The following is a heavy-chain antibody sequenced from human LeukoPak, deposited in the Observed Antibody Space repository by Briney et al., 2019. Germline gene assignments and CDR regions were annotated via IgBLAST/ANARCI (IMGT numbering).Heavy chain of an antibody. J-gene: IGHJ4*02. D-gene: IGHD2-15*01. V-gene: IGHV4-38-2*02. CDR2: IYHSGST. CDR1: GYSISSGYY. CDR3: AREVAARSMGDY. Sequence: TSETLSLTCTVSGYSISSGYYWGWIRQPPGKGLEWIGSIYHSGSTYYNPSLKSRVTISVDTSKNQFSLKLSSVTAADTAVYYCAREVAARSMGDYWGQGTLVTVSS.